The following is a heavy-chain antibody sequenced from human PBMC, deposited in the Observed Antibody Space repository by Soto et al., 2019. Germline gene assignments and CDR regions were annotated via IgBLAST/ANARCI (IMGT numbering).Heavy chain of an antibody. CDR2: IRSKAYGGTT. D-gene: IGHD3-22*01. CDR1: GFTFGDYA. CDR3: TRVFDDSSGYYYSYYYGMDV. V-gene: IGHV3-49*03. Sequence: GGSLRLSCTASGFTFGDYAMSWFRQAPGKGLEWVGSIRSKAYGGTTEYAASVKGRFTISRDDSKSIAYLQMNSLKTEDTAVYYCTRVFDDSSGYYYSYYYGMDVWGQGTTVTVSS. J-gene: IGHJ6*02.